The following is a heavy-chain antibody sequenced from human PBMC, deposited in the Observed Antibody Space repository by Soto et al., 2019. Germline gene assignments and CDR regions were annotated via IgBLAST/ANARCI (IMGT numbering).Heavy chain of an antibody. CDR1: GYTFTGYS. CDR2: INPDGGGT. J-gene: IGHJ4*02. CDR3: GWFGGEFDF. Sequence: QVQLVQSGAEEKKPWASVKVSCKASGYTFTGYSIHWVRQAPGQGLEWMGWINPDGGGTNYAQRFQGRVTMTRDTSTSTAYMELSRLTSDDTAVYYCGWFGGEFDFWGQGTLVTVSS. V-gene: IGHV1-2*02. D-gene: IGHD3-3*01.